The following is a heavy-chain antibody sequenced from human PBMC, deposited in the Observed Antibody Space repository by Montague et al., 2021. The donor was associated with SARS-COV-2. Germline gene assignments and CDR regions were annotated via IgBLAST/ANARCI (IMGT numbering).Heavy chain of an antibody. CDR2: INHSGTT. CDR1: GGSFSAYY. Sequence: SETLSLTCAVYGGSFSAYYWSWIRQPPGRGLEWIGEINHSGTTNYKSSLESRLSMSVGTSKSQFSLNLRSVTAADTAVYFCSRTYRGTFDFWGQGILVTVSS. D-gene: IGHD1-7*01. CDR3: SRTYRGTFDF. J-gene: IGHJ4*02. V-gene: IGHV4-34*01.